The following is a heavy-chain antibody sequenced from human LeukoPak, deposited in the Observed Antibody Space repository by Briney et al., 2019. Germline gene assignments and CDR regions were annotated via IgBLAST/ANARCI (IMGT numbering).Heavy chain of an antibody. J-gene: IGHJ3*02. Sequence: ASVKVSCEASGYTFTSYCISWVRQAPGQGLEWMGWISAYNGNTNYAQKLQGRVTMTTDTSTSTAYMELRSLRSDDTAVYYCARDSHWYSSGFDAFDIWGQGTMVTVSS. D-gene: IGHD6-19*01. CDR3: ARDSHWYSSGFDAFDI. CDR1: GYTFTSYC. CDR2: ISAYNGNT. V-gene: IGHV1-18*01.